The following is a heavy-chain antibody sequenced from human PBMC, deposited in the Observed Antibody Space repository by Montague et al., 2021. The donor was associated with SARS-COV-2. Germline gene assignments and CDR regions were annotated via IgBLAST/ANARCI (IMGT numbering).Heavy chain of an antibody. Sequence: SLRLSCAASGFTVSSNYMRWVRQAPGKELEWVSVIYNGGSTHYVDSVKGRFTLSRHNPKKTLYLQMNILSAEDTAVYYCVREIAAAAYGWNWFDPWGQGTLVTVSS. CDR3: VREIAAAAYGWNWFDP. V-gene: IGHV3-53*04. J-gene: IGHJ5*02. CDR1: GFTVSSNY. CDR2: IYNGGST. D-gene: IGHD6-13*01.